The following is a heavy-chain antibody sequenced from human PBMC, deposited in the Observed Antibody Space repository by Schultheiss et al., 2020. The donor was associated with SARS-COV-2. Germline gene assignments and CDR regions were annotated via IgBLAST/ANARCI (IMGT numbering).Heavy chain of an antibody. Sequence: SQTLSLTCTVSGGSVRSGSYYWSWIRQPPGKGLEWIGYIYYSGSTNYNPSLKSRVTISVDTSKNQFSLKLSSVTAADTAVYYCARGWAAYYLGFDPWGQGTLVTVSS. CDR1: GGSVRSGSYY. D-gene: IGHD2-21*01. CDR3: ARGWAAYYLGFDP. V-gene: IGHV4-61*01. CDR2: IYYSGST. J-gene: IGHJ5*02.